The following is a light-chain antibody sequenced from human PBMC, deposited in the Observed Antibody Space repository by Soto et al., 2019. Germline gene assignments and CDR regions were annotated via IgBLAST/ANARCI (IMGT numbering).Light chain of an antibody. CDR3: QQRSNWPRP. J-gene: IGKJ1*01. Sequence: EIVLTQSPATLSLSPGERATLSCRASQSVSSYLAWYQQKPGQAPRLLIYDASNRATGIPARFSGSGSGTDFPLTISRLEPEDFAVYYCQQRSNWPRPFGQGTKVEIQ. CDR2: DAS. V-gene: IGKV3-11*01. CDR1: QSVSSY.